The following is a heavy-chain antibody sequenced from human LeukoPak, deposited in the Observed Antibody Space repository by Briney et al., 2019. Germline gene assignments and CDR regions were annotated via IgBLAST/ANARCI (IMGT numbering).Heavy chain of an antibody. J-gene: IGHJ4*02. CDR3: ARRAGAYSHPYDY. D-gene: IGHD4/OR15-4a*01. Sequence: GGSLRLSCAASRTTFSRYSMNWVRQAPGKGLDWVSFIYSGTTHYSDSVKGRFTISRDNSKNTLYLQMNSLRAEDTAVYYCARRAGAYSHPYDYWGQGTLVTVSS. V-gene: IGHV3-53*01. CDR1: RTTFSRYS. CDR2: IYSGTT.